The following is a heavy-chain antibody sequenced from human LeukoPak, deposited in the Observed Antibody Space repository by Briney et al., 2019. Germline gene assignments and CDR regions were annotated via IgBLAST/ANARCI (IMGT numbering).Heavy chain of an antibody. V-gene: IGHV3-11*01. CDR1: GFIFSDYY. CDR2: ITDSGNEI. J-gene: IGHJ3*02. CDR3: ARLSHYAFDM. Sequence: PGGSLRLSCAPSGFIFSDYYMSWVRQAPGKGPEWVSYITDSGNEIYYAASVKGRFTISRDNAKNSLFLQMNSLRAEDTAVYYCARLSHYAFDMWGQGAVVTVSS.